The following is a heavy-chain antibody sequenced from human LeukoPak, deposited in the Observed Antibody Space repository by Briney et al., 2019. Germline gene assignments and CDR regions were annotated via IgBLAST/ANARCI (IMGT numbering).Heavy chain of an antibody. V-gene: IGHV3-21*01. J-gene: IGHJ4*02. CDR2: ISSSSTYI. D-gene: IGHD4-17*01. CDR3: ARDYLTTLTKAFGY. Sequence: GGSLRLSCAASGFTFSSYSMTWVRQAPGKGLEWVSSISSSSTYIYYADSVKGRFTISRDNAQNSLYLQMNSLRAEDTAVYYCARDYLTTLTKAFGYWGQGTLVTVSS. CDR1: GFTFSSYS.